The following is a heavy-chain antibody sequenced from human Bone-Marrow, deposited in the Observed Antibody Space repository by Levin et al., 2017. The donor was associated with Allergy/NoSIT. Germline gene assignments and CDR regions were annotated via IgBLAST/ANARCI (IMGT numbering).Heavy chain of an antibody. D-gene: IGHD6-19*01. Sequence: GESLKISCKTSGYMFPNYWIGWVRQKPGKGLEWIGIIYPGDSGTRYSPSFQGHVPISADQWFTTAYLQLSSLKASDTAIYYCARHWPRDPQPIALGSVADGGGQGTQVT. CDR2: IYPGDSGT. J-gene: IGHJ4*02. CDR3: ARHWPRDPQPIALGSVADG. V-gene: IGHV5-51*01. CDR1: GYMFPNYW.